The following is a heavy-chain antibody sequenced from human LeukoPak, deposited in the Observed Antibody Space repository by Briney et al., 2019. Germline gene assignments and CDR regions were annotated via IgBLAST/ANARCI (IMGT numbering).Heavy chain of an antibody. D-gene: IGHD3-10*02. V-gene: IGHV3-30*12. CDR2: ISYDGSNK. Sequence: GGSLRLSCAASGFSFDSYGFHWVRQAPGKGLEWVAIISYDGSNKHYTDSVKGRFTVSRDNAKNSLYLQMNSLRAEDTAVYYCAELGITMIGGVWGKGTTVTISS. CDR3: AELGITMIGGV. CDR1: GFSFDSYG. J-gene: IGHJ6*04.